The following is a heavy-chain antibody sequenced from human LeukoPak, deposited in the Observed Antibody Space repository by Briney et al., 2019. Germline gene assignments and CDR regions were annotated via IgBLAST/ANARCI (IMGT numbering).Heavy chain of an antibody. D-gene: IGHD3-16*01. V-gene: IGHV3-21*06. CDR1: GFSFSTYS. Sequence: KPGGSLRLSCAASGFSFSTYSMIWVRQAPGKGLEWVSSVSGTSEYIYYADSVRGRFTISRDNAKNTVYLQMNSLRAEDTAVYYCARGGGLDVWGQGATVTVSS. J-gene: IGHJ6*02. CDR2: VSGTSEYI. CDR3: ARGGGLDV.